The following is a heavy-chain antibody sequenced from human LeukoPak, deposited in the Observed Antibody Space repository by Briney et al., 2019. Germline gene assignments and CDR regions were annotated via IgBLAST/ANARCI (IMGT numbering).Heavy chain of an antibody. Sequence: GGSLRLSCAVSGFTITDYGMSWVRQAPGKGLEWVSAISVSGDTKYYADSVKGRFIISRDNSRNTLYLQINSMRAEDTALYYCAQGYSSGWYPYWGQGTLVTVSS. CDR2: ISVSGDTK. V-gene: IGHV3-23*01. CDR1: GFTITDYG. CDR3: AQGYSSGWYPY. J-gene: IGHJ4*02. D-gene: IGHD6-19*01.